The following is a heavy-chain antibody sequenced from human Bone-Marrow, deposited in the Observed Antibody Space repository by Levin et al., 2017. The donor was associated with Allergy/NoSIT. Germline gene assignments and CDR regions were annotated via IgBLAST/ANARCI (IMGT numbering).Heavy chain of an antibody. Sequence: GESLKISCAASGFTFSSYWMSWVRRAPGKGLEWVANIDQDGSEKHYVDSEKGRFTISRDNAKNSLHLQMNNLRAEDTAVYYCARDRIALIGTGGVCDCWGQGTLVTVSS. CDR2: IDQDGSEK. D-gene: IGHD3-16*01. CDR1: GFTFSSYW. CDR3: ARDRIALIGTGGVCDC. J-gene: IGHJ4*02. V-gene: IGHV3-7*04.